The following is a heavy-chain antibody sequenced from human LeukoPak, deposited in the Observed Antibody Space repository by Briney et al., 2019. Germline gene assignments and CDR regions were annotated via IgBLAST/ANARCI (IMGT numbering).Heavy chain of an antibody. D-gene: IGHD3-22*01. CDR1: GGSISSSNYY. Sequence: PSETLSLTCTVSGGSISSSNYYWGWIRQSPGKGLEWIGSIYSRGSTYYNPSLKSRVIVSSDMSKNQFSLMLNSVTAADTAVYYCARASGYIFDYWGQGTLVTVSS. V-gene: IGHV4-39*07. J-gene: IGHJ4*02. CDR2: IYSRGST. CDR3: ARASGYIFDY.